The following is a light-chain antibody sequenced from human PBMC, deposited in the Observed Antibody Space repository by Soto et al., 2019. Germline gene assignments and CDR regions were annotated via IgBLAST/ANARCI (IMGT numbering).Light chain of an antibody. CDR1: QSVSTKY. CDR3: QHYGSSPPDT. Sequence: EIVLTQSPGTLSLSLGERATLSCRASQSVSTKYVAWYQQKPGQAPSLLIYGTSNRAADVPDRFSGTGSGTDFSLTIRRLEPEDFAVYYCQHYGSSPPDTFGQGTKLEI. V-gene: IGKV3-20*01. CDR2: GTS. J-gene: IGKJ2*01.